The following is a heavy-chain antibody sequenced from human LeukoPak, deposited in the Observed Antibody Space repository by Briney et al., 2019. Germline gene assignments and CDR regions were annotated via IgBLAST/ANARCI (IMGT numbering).Heavy chain of an antibody. CDR3: ASEVGYCSSTSCPPGYFDF. CDR2: ISYDGSNT. CDR1: GFTFRSYA. J-gene: IGHJ4*02. Sequence: PGRSLRLSCAVSGFTFRSYAMHWVRQAPGKGLEWVTVISYDGSNTQYADSVKGRFTISRDNSKNTLYLQMTSLGAEDTAVYYCASEVGYCSSTSCPPGYFDFWGQGTLVTVSS. V-gene: IGHV3-30-3*01. D-gene: IGHD2-2*01.